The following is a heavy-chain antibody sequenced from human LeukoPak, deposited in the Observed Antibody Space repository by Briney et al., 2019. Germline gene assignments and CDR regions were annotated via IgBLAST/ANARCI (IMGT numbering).Heavy chain of an antibody. CDR1: GFTFSSYA. J-gene: IGHJ6*02. CDR3: AKQEDTAMASLIYYYYYGMDV. V-gene: IGHV3-23*01. D-gene: IGHD5-18*01. CDR2: IRGSGGST. Sequence: GGSLRLSCAASGFTFSSYAMSWVRQAPGKGLEWVSAIRGSGGSTYYADSVKGRFTISRDNSKNTLYLQMNSLRAEDTAVYYCAKQEDTAMASLIYYYYYGMDVWGQGTTVTVSS.